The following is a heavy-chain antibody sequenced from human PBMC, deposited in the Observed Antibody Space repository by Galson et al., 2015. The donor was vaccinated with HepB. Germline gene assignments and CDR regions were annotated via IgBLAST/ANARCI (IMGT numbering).Heavy chain of an antibody. CDR2: ISGNTHYS. V-gene: IGHV3-21*06. D-gene: IGHD1-14*01. CDR3: ASGVLVDNDAFDL. Sequence: SLRLSCAASGFIFSSYTIHWVRQAPGKGLEWVSFISGNTHYSSYTDSVRGRFTISRDNTKNSVYLQMNSLRPEDTAVYFCASGVLVDNDAFDLWGRGTKVTVSS. J-gene: IGHJ3*01. CDR1: GFIFSSYT.